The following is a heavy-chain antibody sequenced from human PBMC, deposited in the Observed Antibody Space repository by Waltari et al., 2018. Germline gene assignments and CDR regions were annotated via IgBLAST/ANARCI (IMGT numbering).Heavy chain of an antibody. CDR1: GFTFSSYG. CDR2: IRYDGSNK. J-gene: IGHJ4*02. D-gene: IGHD6-13*01. V-gene: IGHV3-30*02. CDR3: AKDRSSWLPYFDY. Sequence: QVQLVESGGGVVQPGGSLRLSCAASGFTFSSYGMHWVRQAPGKGLEWVAFIRYDGSNKYYAYSVKGRFTISRDNSKNTLYLQMNSLRAEDTAVYYCAKDRSSWLPYFDYWGQGTLVTVSS.